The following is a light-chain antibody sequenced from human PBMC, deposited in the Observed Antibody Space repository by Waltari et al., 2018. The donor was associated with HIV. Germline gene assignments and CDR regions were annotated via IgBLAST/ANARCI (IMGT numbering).Light chain of an antibody. CDR1: SSNIGAGYH. CDR2: GTS. V-gene: IGLV1-40*01. J-gene: IGLJ1*01. Sequence: QSVLTQPPSVSGAPGQRVTISCTGSSSNIGAGYHVHWYQQLPGTAPKPLIYGTSNRPSGVPDRFSGSKSGTSASLAITGLQAEDEADYHCQSHDSSLSGYVFGTGTKVTVL. CDR3: QSHDSSLSGYV.